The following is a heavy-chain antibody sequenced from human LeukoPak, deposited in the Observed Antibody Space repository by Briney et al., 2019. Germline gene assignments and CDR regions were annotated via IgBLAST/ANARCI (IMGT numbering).Heavy chain of an antibody. CDR1: GYTFTGYL. CDR3: AKGLSSGVAQSFDP. Sequence: ASVKVSCKASGYTFTGYLIHWVRQAPGQGLEWMGRIDPNSGGTNYAQKFQGRVTMTRDTSISTAYMELSSLRSDGTAVYYCAKGLSSGVAQSFDPWGQGILVTVSS. J-gene: IGHJ5*02. CDR2: IDPNSGGT. V-gene: IGHV1-2*06. D-gene: IGHD3-3*01.